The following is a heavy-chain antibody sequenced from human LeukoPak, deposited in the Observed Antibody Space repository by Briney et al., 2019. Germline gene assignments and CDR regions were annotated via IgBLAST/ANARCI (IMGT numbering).Heavy chain of an antibody. CDR2: INHSGST. J-gene: IGHJ4*02. D-gene: IGHD3-22*01. Sequence: SETLSLTCAVYGGSFSNYYWSWIRQPPGKGLEWIGEINHSGSTNYHPSLKSRVTISVETSKTQFSMKLTSVTAADTAVYYCARGRKFITYYYDSSGYYYSYWGQGTLVTVSS. V-gene: IGHV4-34*01. CDR1: GGSFSNYY. CDR3: ARGRKFITYYYDSSGYYYSY.